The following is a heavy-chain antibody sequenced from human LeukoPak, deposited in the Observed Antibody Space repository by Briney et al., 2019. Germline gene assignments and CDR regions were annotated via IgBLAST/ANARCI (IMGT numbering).Heavy chain of an antibody. V-gene: IGHV1-69*13. CDR1: GGTFSSYA. D-gene: IGHD3-10*01. CDR2: IIPIFGTA. CDR3: ARTGGAMVRGVSYYYGMDV. Sequence: SVKVSCKASGGTFSSYAISWVRQAPGQGLEWMGGIIPIFGTANYAQKFQGRVTITADESTSTAYMELSSLRSEDTAVYYCARTGGAMVRGVSYYYGMDVWGQGTTVTVSS. J-gene: IGHJ6*02.